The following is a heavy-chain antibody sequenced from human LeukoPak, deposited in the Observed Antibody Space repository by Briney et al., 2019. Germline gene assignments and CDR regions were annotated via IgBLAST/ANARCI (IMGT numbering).Heavy chain of an antibody. J-gene: IGHJ3*02. V-gene: IGHV1-2*02. CDR1: GYTFTGYY. CDR3: ARRGSTDAFDI. CDR2: INPNSGGT. Sequence: ASVNVSCKASGYTFTGYYMHWVRQAPGQGLEWMGWINPNSGGTNYARKFQGRVTMTRDTSISTAYMELSRLRSDDTAVYYCARRGSTDAFDIWGQGTMVTVSS.